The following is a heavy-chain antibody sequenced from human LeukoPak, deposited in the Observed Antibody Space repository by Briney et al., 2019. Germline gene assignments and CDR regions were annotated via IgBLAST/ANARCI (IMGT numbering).Heavy chain of an antibody. V-gene: IGHV1-2*04. CDR3: ARVVYSHGYCDRVTCPNWFDP. J-gene: IGHJ5*02. D-gene: IGHD2-2*03. CDR1: GYTFTGYY. Sequence: GASVKVSCKASGYTFTGYYMHWVRQAPGQGLEWMGWINPNSGGTNYAQKFQRWVTMTRDTAINTAYMELNRLAPDDTAVYYCARVVYSHGYCDRVTCPNWFDPWGQGTLVTVSS. CDR2: INPNSGGT.